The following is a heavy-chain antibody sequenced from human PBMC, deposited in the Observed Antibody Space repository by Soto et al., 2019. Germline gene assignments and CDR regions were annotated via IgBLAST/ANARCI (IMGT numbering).Heavy chain of an antibody. CDR2: NSGSGDRT. CDR1: GITISNYP. Sequence: EVQLLESGGGLVQPGGSLRLSCAASGITISNYPMSWFRQAPGKGLDWVSGNSGSGDRTYYADSAKGRFTISKDISRNSLSLQLDSLGVEDPAVYFCVKDVGGYTSTAGHWGQGSLVTVSS. V-gene: IGHV3-23*01. J-gene: IGHJ4*02. CDR3: VKDVGGYTSTAGH. D-gene: IGHD3-22*01.